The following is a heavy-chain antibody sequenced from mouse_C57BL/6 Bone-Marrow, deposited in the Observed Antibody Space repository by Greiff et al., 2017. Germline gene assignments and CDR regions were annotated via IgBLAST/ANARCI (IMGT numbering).Heavy chain of an antibody. Sequence: QVQLQQPGAELVMPGASVKLSCKASGYTFTSYWMHWVKQRPGQGLEWIGEIDPSDSYTNYNQKFKGKSTLTVDKSSSTAYMQLSSLTSEDSAVYYCAIERWLLPYFDYWGQGTTLTASS. CDR1: GYTFTSYW. V-gene: IGHV1-69*01. D-gene: IGHD2-3*01. J-gene: IGHJ2*01. CDR3: AIERWLLPYFDY. CDR2: IDPSDSYT.